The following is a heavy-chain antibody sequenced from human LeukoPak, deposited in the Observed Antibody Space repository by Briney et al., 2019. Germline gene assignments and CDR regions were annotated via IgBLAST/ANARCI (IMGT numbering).Heavy chain of an antibody. D-gene: IGHD5-12*01. CDR2: INPSGGST. V-gene: IGHV1-46*03. Sequence: ASVKVSCKASGYTFTSYYIHWVRQAPGQGLEWMGIINPSGGSTSYAQKFQGRVTMTRDTSTSTVYMELSRLRSEDTAVYYYALRGYSGYDTRYFDYWGQGTLVTVSS. J-gene: IGHJ4*02. CDR1: GYTFTSYY. CDR3: ALRGYSGYDTRYFDY.